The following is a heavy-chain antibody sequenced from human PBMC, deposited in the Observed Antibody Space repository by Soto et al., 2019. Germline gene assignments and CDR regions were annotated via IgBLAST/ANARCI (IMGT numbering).Heavy chain of an antibody. D-gene: IGHD2-15*01. V-gene: IGHV1-69*08. J-gene: IGHJ4*02. CDR2: IIPILGIA. CDR1: GGTFSSYT. Sequence: QVQLVQSGAEGKKHGSSVKVSCKSSGGTFSSYTISWVRQAPGQGLEWMGRIIPILGIANYAQKFQGRVTITVDKSTSKAYMELSSLRSEDTAVYYCARDGRYCRGGSCYSVWGQGNLVTVSS. CDR3: ARDGRYCRGGSCYSV.